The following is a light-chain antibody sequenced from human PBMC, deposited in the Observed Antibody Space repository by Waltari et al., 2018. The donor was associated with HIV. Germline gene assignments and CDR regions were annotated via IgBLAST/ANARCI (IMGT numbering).Light chain of an antibody. CDR2: KAS. CDR1: QMINSA. CDR3: QQYDSYSLT. Sequence: DIQMTQSPSTLSASIGDRVTITCRASQMINSALAWYQQKPGKAPKLLIYKASSLQSDVPSRFSGSESGTEFTLTISSLHSDDFATYYCQQYDSYSLTFGQGTKLEIK. J-gene: IGKJ2*01. V-gene: IGKV1-5*03.